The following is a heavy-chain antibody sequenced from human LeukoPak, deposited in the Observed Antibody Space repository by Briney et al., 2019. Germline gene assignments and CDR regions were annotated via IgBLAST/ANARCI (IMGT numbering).Heavy chain of an antibody. D-gene: IGHD3-16*01. CDR3: ARETSQKGAHYMDV. Sequence: SETLSLTCTVSGGSISSYYWSWIRQPPGKGLEWIGYNYYSGSTNYNPSLKSRVTISVDTSKKQFSLKLTSVTVADTAVYYCARETSQKGAHYMDVWGKGTTVTISS. J-gene: IGHJ6*03. CDR2: NYYSGST. CDR1: GGSISSYY. V-gene: IGHV4-59*01.